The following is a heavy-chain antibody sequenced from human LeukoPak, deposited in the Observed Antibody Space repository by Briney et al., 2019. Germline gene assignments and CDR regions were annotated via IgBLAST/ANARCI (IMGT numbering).Heavy chain of an antibody. V-gene: IGHV1-2*02. J-gene: IGHJ4*02. CDR2: INPNSGGT. Sequence: ASVKVSCKASGYTFTGYYMHWVRQAPGQGLEWMGWINPNSGGTTYAQKFQGRVTMTRDTSFSTAYVELNGLRFDDTAVYYCARDPRPFDWLPLGYFDYWGQGTLVTVST. D-gene: IGHD3-9*01. CDR3: ARDPRPFDWLPLGYFDY. CDR1: GYTFTGYY.